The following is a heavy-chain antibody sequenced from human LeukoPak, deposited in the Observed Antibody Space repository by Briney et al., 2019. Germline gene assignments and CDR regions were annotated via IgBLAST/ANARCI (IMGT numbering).Heavy chain of an antibody. CDR3: TTDRPDTAINSFDY. D-gene: IGHD5-18*01. CDR2: IKSKTDGGTT. J-gene: IGHJ4*02. Sequence: AGGSLRLSCAASGFTFSNAWMNWVRQAPGKGLEWVGRIKSKTDGGTTDYAAPVKGRFTISRDDSKNTLYLQMNSLKTEDTAVYYCTTDRPDTAINSFDYWGQGTLVTVSS. CDR1: GFTFSNAW. V-gene: IGHV3-15*07.